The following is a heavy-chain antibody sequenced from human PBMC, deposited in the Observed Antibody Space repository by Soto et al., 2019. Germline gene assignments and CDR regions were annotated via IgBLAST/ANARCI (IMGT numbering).Heavy chain of an antibody. CDR3: ARDHIFQGPGDSGTTILSSGYYYYGMDV. J-gene: IGHJ6*02. CDR2: ISYDGSNK. Sequence: GGSLRLSCAASGFTFSSYAMHWVRQAPGKGLEWVAVISYDGSNKYYADSVKGRFTISRDNSKNTLYRQMNSLRAEDTVVYYCARDHIFQGPGDSGTTILSSGYYYYGMDVWGQGTTVTVSS. CDR1: GFTFSSYA. V-gene: IGHV3-30-3*01. D-gene: IGHD3-10*01.